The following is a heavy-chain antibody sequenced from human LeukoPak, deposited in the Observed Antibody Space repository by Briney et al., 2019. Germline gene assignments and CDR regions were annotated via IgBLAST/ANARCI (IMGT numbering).Heavy chain of an antibody. CDR3: ARTLVVVMYYGMDV. Sequence: GGSLRLSCAASGFTFSSYAMHWVRQAPGKGLEWVAVISYDGSNKYYADSVKGRFTISRDNSKNTLCLQMNSLRAEDTAVYYCARTLVVVMYYGMDVWGQGTTVTVSS. D-gene: IGHD3-22*01. CDR2: ISYDGSNK. CDR1: GFTFSSYA. J-gene: IGHJ6*02. V-gene: IGHV3-30-3*01.